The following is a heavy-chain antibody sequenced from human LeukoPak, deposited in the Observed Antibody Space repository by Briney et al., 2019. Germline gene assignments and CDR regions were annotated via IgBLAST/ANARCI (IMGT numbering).Heavy chain of an antibody. D-gene: IGHD6-19*01. J-gene: IGHJ4*02. CDR1: GFTVSSNY. Sequence: GGSLRLSCAASGFTVSSNYMSWVRQAPGKGLEWVSVIYSGGSTYYADSVKGRFTISRDNPKNTLYLQMNSLRAEDTAVYYCARVSSGWISHFDYWGQGTLVTVSS. CDR2: IYSGGST. V-gene: IGHV3-66*01. CDR3: ARVSSGWISHFDY.